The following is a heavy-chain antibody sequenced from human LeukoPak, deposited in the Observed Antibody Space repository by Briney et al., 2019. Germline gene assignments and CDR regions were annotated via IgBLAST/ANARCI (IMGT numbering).Heavy chain of an antibody. V-gene: IGHV3-21*01. CDR2: IRRYSSYI. J-gene: IGHJ4*02. CDR3: ARDQSWRENRLYYYDSSGYFGELDY. CDR1: GFTVSSNY. D-gene: IGHD3-22*01. Sequence: PGGSLRLFCAASGFTVSSNYMSWVRQAPGKGLEWVASIRRYSSYIHYADSVKGRFTISRDNAKNSLYLQMNSLRAEDTAVYYCARDQSWRENRLYYYDSSGYFGELDYWGQGTLVTVSS.